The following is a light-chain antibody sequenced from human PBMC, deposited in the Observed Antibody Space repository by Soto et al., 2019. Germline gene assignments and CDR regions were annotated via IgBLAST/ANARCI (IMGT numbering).Light chain of an antibody. CDR2: EVS. CDR3: SSFTSGSTL. Sequence: QPALTQPASVSGSPGQSITISCTGTSSDVGGYNFVSWYQQHPGKAPKLMIYEVSNRPSGVSNRFSGSKSGNTASLTISGLQAEDEADYYCSSFTSGSTLFGTGTKVTVL. V-gene: IGLV2-14*01. J-gene: IGLJ1*01. CDR1: SSDVGGYNF.